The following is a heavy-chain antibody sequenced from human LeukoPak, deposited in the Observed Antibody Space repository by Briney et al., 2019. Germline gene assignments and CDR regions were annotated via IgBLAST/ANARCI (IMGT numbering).Heavy chain of an antibody. CDR1: GFTFSSYE. D-gene: IGHD2-21*02. CDR3: VRDRDWAFDY. J-gene: IGHJ4*02. CDR2: ISSSGSTI. V-gene: IGHV3-48*03. Sequence: HPGGSLRLSCAASGFTFSSYEMNWVRQAPGKGLEWVSYISSSGSTIYYADSVKGRFTISRDNAKNSLYLQMNSLRAEDTAVYYCVRDRDWAFDYWGQGSLVTVSS.